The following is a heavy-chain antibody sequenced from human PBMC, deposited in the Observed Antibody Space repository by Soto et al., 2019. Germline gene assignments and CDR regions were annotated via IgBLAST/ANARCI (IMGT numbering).Heavy chain of an antibody. CDR3: AKGGRQWLVTSAFNY. J-gene: IGHJ4*02. Sequence: VQLVESGGGVVQPGRSLRLSCAASGFTFSDYAMHWVRQAPGKGLEWVAVVSHDGRNTHYADSVQGRFTISRDGSVSVVSRGMPGRRAEDTAVYYCAKGGRQWLVTSAFNYWGQGALVTVSS. CDR1: GFTFSDYA. V-gene: IGHV3-30*18. D-gene: IGHD6-19*01. CDR2: VSHDGRNT.